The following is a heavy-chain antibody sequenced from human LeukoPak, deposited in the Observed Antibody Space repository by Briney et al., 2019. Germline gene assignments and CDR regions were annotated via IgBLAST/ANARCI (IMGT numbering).Heavy chain of an antibody. D-gene: IGHD1-1*01. V-gene: IGHV1-2*02. Sequence: GASVKVSCKASGYTFTGYYMYWVRQAPGQGLEWMGWIYPNSGGTKYAQKFQGRVTMTRDTSISTAYLELSRLRSDDTAVYYCAREHRLRGTFDSWGQGPLSPSPQ. J-gene: IGHJ4*02. CDR1: GYTFTGYY. CDR3: AREHRLRGTFDS. CDR2: IYPNSGGT.